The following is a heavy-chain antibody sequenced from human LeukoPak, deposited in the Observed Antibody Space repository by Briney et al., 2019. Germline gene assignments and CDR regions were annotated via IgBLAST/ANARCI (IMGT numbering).Heavy chain of an antibody. Sequence: SETLSLTCAVSADSFSSHYWTWIRQPPGKGLEWIGYISYIGSTNYNPSLKSRVTISIDTSKNQFSLKLTSVTAADTAVYYCARDLVTVTKGFDIWGQGTMVSVSS. J-gene: IGHJ3*02. V-gene: IGHV4-59*11. CDR2: ISYIGST. CDR3: ARDLVTVTKGFDI. CDR1: ADSFSSHY. D-gene: IGHD4-17*01.